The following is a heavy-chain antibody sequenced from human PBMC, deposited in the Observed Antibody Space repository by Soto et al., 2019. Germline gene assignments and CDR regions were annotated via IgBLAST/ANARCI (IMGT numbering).Heavy chain of an antibody. V-gene: IGHV4-30-4*01. CDR2: IYYSGST. CDR3: ARYGSGECNRGSCYSPFDY. Sequence: QLQFQESAQELLKPSQPLSSPCLFSVASFSRLNSYWVWIRQPPGKGRRWFGYIYYSGSTYYNPSLRSRVNISVDTSKNQFSLKLSSVTAADTAVYYCARYGSGECNRGSCYSPFDYWGQGTLVTVSS. D-gene: IGHD2-15*01. J-gene: IGHJ4*02. CDR1: VASFSRLNSY.